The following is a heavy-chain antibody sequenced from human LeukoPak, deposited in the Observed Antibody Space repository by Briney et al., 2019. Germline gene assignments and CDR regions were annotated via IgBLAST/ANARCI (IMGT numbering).Heavy chain of an antibody. CDR2: ISSSSSYI. CDR1: GFTFSSYS. D-gene: IGHD6-19*01. J-gene: IGHJ6*02. Sequence: GGSLRLSCAASGFTFSSYSMNWVRQAPGKGLEWVSSISSSSSYIYYADSVKGRFTISRDNAKNSLYLQMNILRAEDTAVYYCARDDCPRIAVAGSCRGPYYYYYYGMDVWGQGTTVTVSS. V-gene: IGHV3-21*01. CDR3: ARDDCPRIAVAGSCRGPYYYYYYGMDV.